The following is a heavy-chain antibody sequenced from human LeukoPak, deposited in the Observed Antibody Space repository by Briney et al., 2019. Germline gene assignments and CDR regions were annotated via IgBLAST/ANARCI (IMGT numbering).Heavy chain of an antibody. D-gene: IGHD3-3*01. CDR2: ISYDGSNK. J-gene: IGHJ4*02. Sequence: PGGSLRLSCAASGFTFSSYAMHWVRQAPGKGLEWVAVISYDGSNKYYADSVKGRFTISRDNSKNTLYLQMNSLRAEDTAVYYCARDSLRPPRFLECHFDYWGQGTLVTVSS. CDR3: ARDSLRPPRFLECHFDY. V-gene: IGHV3-30-3*01. CDR1: GFTFSSYA.